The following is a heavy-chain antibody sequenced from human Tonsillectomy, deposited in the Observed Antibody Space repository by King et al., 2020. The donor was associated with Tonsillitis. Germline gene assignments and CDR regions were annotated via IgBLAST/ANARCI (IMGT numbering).Heavy chain of an antibody. CDR3: ATVTGSGNYIYFDY. CDR2: IYSDGST. J-gene: IGHJ4*02. CDR1: GFTFTSIY. D-gene: IGHD3-10*01. Sequence: VQLVETGGGLIQPGGSLRISCTASGFTFTSIYITWVRQAPGKGLEWVSLIYSDGSTYYADSVKGRFTISRDNSKNTLYLQMNSLRTEDTAVYYCATVTGSGNYIYFDYWGQGTLVTVSS. V-gene: IGHV3-53*02.